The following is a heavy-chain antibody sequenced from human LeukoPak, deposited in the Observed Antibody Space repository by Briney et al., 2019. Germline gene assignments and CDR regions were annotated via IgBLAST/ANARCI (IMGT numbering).Heavy chain of an antibody. V-gene: IGHV3-66*01. J-gene: IGHJ6*02. Sequence: GGSLRLSCAASGFTVSSNYMSWVRQAPGKGLEWVSVIYSGGNTYYADSAKGRYTISRDNSKNTLYLQMNSLRAEDTAVYYCARVEGNYYYGMDVWGQGTTVTVSS. CDR1: GFTVSSNY. CDR2: IYSGGNT. CDR3: ARVEGNYYYGMDV.